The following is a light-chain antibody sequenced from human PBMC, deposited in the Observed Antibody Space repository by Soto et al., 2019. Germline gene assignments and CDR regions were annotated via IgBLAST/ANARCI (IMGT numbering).Light chain of an antibody. V-gene: IGKV3-15*01. J-gene: IGKJ1*01. CDR2: GAS. Sequence: VVMTHSPATLSVSPKARATVSCTASQSVSSNLAWYQQKPGQAPRLLIYGASIRATGIPARFSGSGSGTEFTLTISSLQSEDFAVYYCQHYNNWHPWTFGQGTKVDIK. CDR3: QHYNNWHPWT. CDR1: QSVSSN.